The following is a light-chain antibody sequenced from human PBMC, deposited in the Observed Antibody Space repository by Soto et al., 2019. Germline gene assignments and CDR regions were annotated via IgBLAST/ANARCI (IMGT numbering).Light chain of an antibody. V-gene: IGKV2-28*01. J-gene: IGKJ1*01. Sequence: DIVMTQSPLSLPVTPGEPASISCRSSQSLLHSNGHNFLDWYVQKPGQSPQLLIYMGSNRASGVPDRFSGSGSGTDFTLKISRVDAEDVGVYYCMQALQTWTFGQGTKVDI. CDR1: QSLLHSNGHNF. CDR2: MGS. CDR3: MQALQTWT.